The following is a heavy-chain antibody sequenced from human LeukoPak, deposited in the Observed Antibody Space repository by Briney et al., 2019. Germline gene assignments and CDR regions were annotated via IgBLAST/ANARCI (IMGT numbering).Heavy chain of an antibody. CDR1: GDTFSSYA. CDR3: ARDLGYSYGYNWFDP. CDR2: IIPILGIA. D-gene: IGHD5-18*01. Sequence: SVKVSCKASGDTFSSYAISWVRQAPGQGLEWMGRIIPILGIANYAQKFQGRVTITADKSTSTAYMELSSLRSEDTAVYYCARDLGYSYGYNWFDPWGQGTLVTVSS. J-gene: IGHJ5*02. V-gene: IGHV1-69*04.